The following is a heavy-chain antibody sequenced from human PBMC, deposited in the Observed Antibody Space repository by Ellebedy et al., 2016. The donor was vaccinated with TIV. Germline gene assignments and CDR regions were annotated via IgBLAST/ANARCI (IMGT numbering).Heavy chain of an antibody. CDR2: ISYDGSNK. Sequence: GGSLRLXXAASGFTFSTYAMHWVRQAPGKGLEWVALISYDGSNKYYADSVKGRFTISRDNSKNTLYLQMNSLRAEDTAVYYCARDGRYCSGGSCYPLDYWGQGTLVTVSS. CDR3: ARDGRYCSGGSCYPLDY. D-gene: IGHD2-15*01. CDR1: GFTFSTYA. J-gene: IGHJ4*02. V-gene: IGHV3-30-3*01.